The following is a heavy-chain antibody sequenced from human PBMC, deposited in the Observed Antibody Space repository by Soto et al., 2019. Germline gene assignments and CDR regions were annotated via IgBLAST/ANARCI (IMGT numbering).Heavy chain of an antibody. Sequence: LRLSCAASGFTFSSYGMHWVRQAPGKGLEWVAVIWYDGSNKYYADSVKGRFTISRDNSKNTLYLQMNSLRAEDTAVYYCARAVPHSSSREDYYYYYGMDVWGQGTTVTVSS. CDR2: IWYDGSNK. V-gene: IGHV3-33*01. J-gene: IGHJ6*02. CDR3: ARAVPHSSSREDYYYYYGMDV. D-gene: IGHD6-13*01. CDR1: GFTFSSYG.